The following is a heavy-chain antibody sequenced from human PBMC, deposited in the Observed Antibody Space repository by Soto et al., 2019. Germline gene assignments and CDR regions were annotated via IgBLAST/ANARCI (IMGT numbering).Heavy chain of an antibody. CDR3: VKSRGGNNFDFFD. CDR1: GFTFSSYA. Sequence: GGSLRLSCSASGFTFSSYAMHWVRQAPGKGLEYVSGIRGNGDPPFYADSVKGRFTISRGNSKNTLYLQMSSLSADDTAVYYCVKSRGGNNFDFFDWGQGALVTVSS. D-gene: IGHD5-12*01. CDR2: IRGNGDPP. V-gene: IGHV3-64D*06. J-gene: IGHJ4*02.